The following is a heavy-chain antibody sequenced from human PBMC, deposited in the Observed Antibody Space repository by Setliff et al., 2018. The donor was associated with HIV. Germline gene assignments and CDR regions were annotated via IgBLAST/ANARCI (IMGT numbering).Heavy chain of an antibody. D-gene: IGHD3-22*01. CDR1: GASIRGHY. Sequence: KTSETLSLTCSVSGASIRGHYWSWIRQSPGKGLEWIGNIYYSGNTNYNPSFKSRVTISVDTSKNQFSLRVNSVTAADTAVYYCARSLVPSGYYYGRHAFDIWGQGTKVTVSS. V-gene: IGHV4-59*08. CDR3: ARSLVPSGYYYGRHAFDI. CDR2: IYYSGNT. J-gene: IGHJ3*02.